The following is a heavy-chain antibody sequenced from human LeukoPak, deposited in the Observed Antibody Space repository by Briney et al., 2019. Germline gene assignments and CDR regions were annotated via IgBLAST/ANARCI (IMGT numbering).Heavy chain of an antibody. CDR1: GDSISTNY. CDR3: ARPNPSYYYGMDV. J-gene: IGHJ6*02. Sequence: PSETLSLTCIVSGDSISTNYWSWIRQPPGKGLEWIGYIYYSGRTNYNPSLKSRVTISVDMSKNQFSLELSSVTAADTAVYYCARPNPSYYYGMDVWGQGTTVTVSS. D-gene: IGHD1-14*01. V-gene: IGHV4-59*08. CDR2: IYYSGRT.